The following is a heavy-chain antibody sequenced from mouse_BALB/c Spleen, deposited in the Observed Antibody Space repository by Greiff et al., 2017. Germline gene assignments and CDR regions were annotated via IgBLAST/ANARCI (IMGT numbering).Heavy chain of an antibody. V-gene: IGHV5-17*02. D-gene: IGHD2-4*01. Sequence: DVKLVESGGGLVQPGGSRKLSCAASGFTFSSFGMHWVRQAPEKGLEWVAYISSGSSTIYYADTVKGRFTISRDNPKNTLFLQMTSLRSEDTAMYYCAREGITRGFDYWGQGTTLTVSS. CDR1: GFTFSSFG. J-gene: IGHJ2*01. CDR2: ISSGSSTI. CDR3: AREGITRGFDY.